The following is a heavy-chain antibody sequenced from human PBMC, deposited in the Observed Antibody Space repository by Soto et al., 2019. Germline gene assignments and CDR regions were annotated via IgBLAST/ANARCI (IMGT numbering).Heavy chain of an antibody. J-gene: IGHJ2*01. V-gene: IGHV3-30-3*01. CDR1: GFTFSSYA. CDR3: ARGRSGYWYFDL. CDR2: ISYDGSNK. D-gene: IGHD1-26*01. Sequence: QVQLVESGGGVVQPGRSLRLSCAASGFTFSSYAMHWVRQAPGKGLEWVAVISYDGSNKYYADSVKGRFTISRDNSKNTLYLQMNRLRAEDTAVYYCARGRSGYWYFDLWGRGTLVTVSS.